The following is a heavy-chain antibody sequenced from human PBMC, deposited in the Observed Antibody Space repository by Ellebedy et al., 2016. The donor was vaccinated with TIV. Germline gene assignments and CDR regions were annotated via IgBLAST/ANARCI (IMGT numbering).Heavy chain of an antibody. CDR1: GFTFSSYA. J-gene: IGHJ5*02. D-gene: IGHD1-26*01. Sequence: GESLKISCAASGFTFSSYAMSWVRQAPGKGLEWVSAISGSGGSTYYAGSVKGRFTISRDNSKNTLYLQMNSLRAEDTAVYYCAKTRNGWELRDWFDPWGQGTLVTVSS. CDR2: ISGSGGST. CDR3: AKTRNGWELRDWFDP. V-gene: IGHV3-23*01.